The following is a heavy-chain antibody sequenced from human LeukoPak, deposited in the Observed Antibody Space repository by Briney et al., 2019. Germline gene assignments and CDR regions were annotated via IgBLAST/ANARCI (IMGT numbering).Heavy chain of an antibody. V-gene: IGHV7-4-1*02. CDR3: ARGSIMGSLEWWPRDYYYYYMDV. CDR1: GYTLTSYG. Sequence: GASVKVSCKASGYTLTSYGISWVRQAPGQGLEWMGWINTNTGNPTYAQGFTGRFVFSLDTSVSTAYLQISSLKAEDTAVYYCARGSIMGSLEWWPRDYYYYYMDVWGKGTTVTVSS. J-gene: IGHJ6*03. D-gene: IGHD3-3*01. CDR2: INTNTGNP.